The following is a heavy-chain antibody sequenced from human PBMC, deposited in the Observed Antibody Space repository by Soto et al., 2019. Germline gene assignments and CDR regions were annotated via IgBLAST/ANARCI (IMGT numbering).Heavy chain of an antibody. Sequence: ASVKVSCKASGYTFTSYYMHWVRQAPGQGLEWMGIINPSGGSTSDAQRFQGRVTMTRDTSTSTVYMELSSLRSEDTAVYYCARGEGSGSYYTNYYYYYGMDVWGQGTTVTVSS. CDR3: ARGEGSGSYYTNYYYYYGMDV. J-gene: IGHJ6*02. V-gene: IGHV1-46*01. CDR2: INPSGGST. CDR1: GYTFTSYY. D-gene: IGHD3-10*01.